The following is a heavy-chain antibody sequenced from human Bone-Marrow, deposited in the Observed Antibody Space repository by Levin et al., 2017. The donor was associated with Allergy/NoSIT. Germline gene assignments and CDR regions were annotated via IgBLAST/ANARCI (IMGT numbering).Heavy chain of an antibody. V-gene: IGHV1-2*02. Sequence: ASVKVSCKASGYTFTGYYMHWVRQAPGQGLEWMGWINPNSGGTNYAQKFQGRVTMTRDTSISTAYMELSRLRSDDTAVYYCARVVSCGSTSCYTPYYDYYGMDVWGQGTTVTVSS. D-gene: IGHD2-2*02. CDR1: GYTFTGYY. CDR2: INPNSGGT. J-gene: IGHJ6*02. CDR3: ARVVSCGSTSCYTPYYDYYGMDV.